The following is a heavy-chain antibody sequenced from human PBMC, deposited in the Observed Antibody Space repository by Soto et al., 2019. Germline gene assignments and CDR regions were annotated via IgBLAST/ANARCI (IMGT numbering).Heavy chain of an antibody. CDR1: GGSISSYY. Sequence: SETLSLTCSVSGGSISSYYCSWFRQPPGKGLEWIGHMHYSGNSDYNPSLRSRVTISVDTSKNQFSLKLSSVTAADTAVYYCARNYDSSGYYYRANYYYYGMDVWGQGTTVTVSS. CDR3: ARNYDSSGYYYRANYYYYGMDV. CDR2: MHYSGNS. J-gene: IGHJ6*02. V-gene: IGHV4-59*08. D-gene: IGHD3-22*01.